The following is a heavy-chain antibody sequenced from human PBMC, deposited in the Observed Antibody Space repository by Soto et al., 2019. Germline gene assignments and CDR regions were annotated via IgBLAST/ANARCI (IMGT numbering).Heavy chain of an antibody. CDR1: GYTFTNYA. CDR3: ARVLNEYGDYIRYYYYGMDV. J-gene: IGHJ6*02. Sequence: ASVKVSCKASGYTFTNYAMQWVRQAPGQRLEWMGWINAGNGHTKYSQKFQGRVTITADESTSTAYMELSSLRSEDTAVYYCARVLNEYGDYIRYYYYGMDVWGQGTTVTVSS. D-gene: IGHD4-17*01. V-gene: IGHV1-3*01. CDR2: INAGNGHT.